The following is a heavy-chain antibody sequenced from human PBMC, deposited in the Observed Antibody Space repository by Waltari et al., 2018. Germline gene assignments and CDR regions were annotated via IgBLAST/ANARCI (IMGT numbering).Heavy chain of an antibody. V-gene: IGHV4-39*07. CDR1: GGSISSSSYY. D-gene: IGHD6-6*01. CDR3: ARGGIAARPDY. J-gene: IGHJ4*02. CDR2: IYYSGST. Sequence: QLQLQESGPGLVKPSETLSLTCTVSGGSISSSSYYWGWIRQPPGKGLEGIGSIYYSGSTYSNPSLKGRVTISVDTSKNQFSLKLSSVTAADTAVYYCARGGIAARPDYWGQGTLVTVSS.